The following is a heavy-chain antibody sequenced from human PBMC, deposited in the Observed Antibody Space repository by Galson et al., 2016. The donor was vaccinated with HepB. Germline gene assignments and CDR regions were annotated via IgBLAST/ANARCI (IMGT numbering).Heavy chain of an antibody. D-gene: IGHD2-2*01. CDR3: ARADIQDMYSSKWFFS. V-gene: IGHV1-69*13. CDR1: GGTSNQFA. Sequence: SVKVSCKASGGTSNQFAVAWVRQAPGRGLEWMGRTIPAFGTAKYAQRFEGRATITATDLQLRSLTSEDTAVYYCARADIQDMYSSKWFFSWDQGTLLTVSS. J-gene: IGHJ4*02. CDR2: TIPAFGTA.